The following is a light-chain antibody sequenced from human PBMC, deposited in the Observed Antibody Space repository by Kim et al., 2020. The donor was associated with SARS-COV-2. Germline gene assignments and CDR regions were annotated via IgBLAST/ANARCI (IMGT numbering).Light chain of an antibody. CDR2: DNN. Sequence: GQKCTVSCSVSNSIMGINYVSRHRQLPGTAPKLLYYDNNKRPAGIPDRSSGSKAGTSATLGITGLQTGDEADYYCGTWDSSLSAGVFGGGTQLTVL. CDR1: NSIMGINY. CDR3: GTWDSSLSAGV. V-gene: IGLV1-51*01. J-gene: IGLJ2*01.